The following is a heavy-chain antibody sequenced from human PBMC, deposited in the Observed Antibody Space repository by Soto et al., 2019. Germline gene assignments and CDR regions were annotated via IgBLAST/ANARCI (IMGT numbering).Heavy chain of an antibody. CDR2: IYYSGST. CDR1: GGSISSYY. J-gene: IGHJ5*02. Sequence: SETLSLTCTVSGGSISSYYWSWIRQPPGKGLEWIGYIYYSGSTNYNPSLKSRVTISVDTSKNQFSLKLSSVTAADTAVYYCARERVQQWGNWFDPWGQGTLVTVSS. D-gene: IGHD6-19*01. V-gene: IGHV4-59*01. CDR3: ARERVQQWGNWFDP.